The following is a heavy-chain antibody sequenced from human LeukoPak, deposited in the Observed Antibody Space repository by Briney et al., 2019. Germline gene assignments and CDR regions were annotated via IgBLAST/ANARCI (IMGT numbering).Heavy chain of an antibody. V-gene: IGHV3-53*01. CDR1: GFIVSNNF. CDR2: LYSAGST. D-gene: IGHD1-26*01. CDR3: AGSPWDGIRGVGLDYLDY. Sequence: GSLSLSCAASGFIVSNNFMSWVRQAPGKGLEWVSVLYSAGSTFYVDSVKGRFTISRDNSKNMLFLQMNSLRVEDTAIYYCAGSPWDGIRGVGLDYLDYWGRGTLVTVSS. J-gene: IGHJ4*02.